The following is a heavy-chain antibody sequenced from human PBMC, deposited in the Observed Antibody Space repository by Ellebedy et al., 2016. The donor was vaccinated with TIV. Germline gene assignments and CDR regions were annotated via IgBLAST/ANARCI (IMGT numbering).Heavy chain of an antibody. CDR3: ARGNDYGDSDFDY. J-gene: IGHJ4*02. D-gene: IGHD4-17*01. V-gene: IGHV1-18*01. Sequence: ASVKVSCXASGYTFTNYGISWVRQAPGQGLEWMGWISAYNGNTNSAQKFQGRVTMTTDTSTSTAYMELRTLGSDDTAVYYCARGNDYGDSDFDYWGQGTLVTVSS. CDR2: ISAYNGNT. CDR1: GYTFTNYG.